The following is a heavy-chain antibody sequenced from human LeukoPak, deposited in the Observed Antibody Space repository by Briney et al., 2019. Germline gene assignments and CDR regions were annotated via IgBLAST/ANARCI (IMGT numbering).Heavy chain of an antibody. D-gene: IGHD3-10*01. CDR2: IYYSGST. V-gene: IGHV4-39*01. Sequence: PSETLSLTCTVSGASISSTTYYWGWIRQPPRKGLEWIASIYYSGSTYYNPSLKSPVTISVDTSENQFSLTLSSATAADTAVYYCARLGGSGSDSWGSFDYWGQGTLVTVSS. CDR3: ARLGGSGSDSWGSFDY. J-gene: IGHJ4*02. CDR1: GASISSTTYY.